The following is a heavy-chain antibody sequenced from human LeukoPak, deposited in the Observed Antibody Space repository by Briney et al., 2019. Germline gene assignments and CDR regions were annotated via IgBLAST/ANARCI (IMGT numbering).Heavy chain of an antibody. CDR2: VWDDGSNK. CDR1: GFTFSNYV. V-gene: IGHV3-33*01. J-gene: IGHJ6*03. D-gene: IGHD7-27*01. Sequence: PGGSLRLSCAASGFTFSNYVMDWVRQAPGKGLEWVAVVWDDGSNKHYADSVKGRFTISRDNSGKTLSLQMNSLRAEDTAVYYCARPRGTYYMDVWGQGTTVTVSS. CDR3: ARPRGTYYMDV.